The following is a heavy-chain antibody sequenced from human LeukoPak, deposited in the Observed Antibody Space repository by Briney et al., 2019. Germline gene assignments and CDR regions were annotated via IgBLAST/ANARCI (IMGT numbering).Heavy chain of an antibody. D-gene: IGHD6-13*01. CDR3: ARESSGIAATDKIDF. CDR2: ISYDGSNK. CDR1: GFTFSSYA. V-gene: IGHV3-30-3*01. Sequence: GRSLRLSCAASGFTFSSYAMHWVRQAPGKGLEWVAVISYDGSNKYYADSVKGRFTISRDNAKNSLFLQMSSLRVEDTAVYYCARESSGIAATDKIDFWGQGTLVTVSS. J-gene: IGHJ4*02.